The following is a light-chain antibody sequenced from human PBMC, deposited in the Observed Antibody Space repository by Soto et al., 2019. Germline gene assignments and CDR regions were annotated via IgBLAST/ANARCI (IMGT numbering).Light chain of an antibody. CDR1: SSDVGSYNL. CDR2: EVN. V-gene: IGLV2-23*02. Sequence: TQPASVSGSPGESITISCTGTSSDVGSYNLVSWYQQLPGKAPKVIICEVNKRPSGVSYRFSGSKSGNTASLTISGLQTEDEADYYCCSYAGTVAYVFGTGTKVAVL. J-gene: IGLJ1*01. CDR3: CSYAGTVAYV.